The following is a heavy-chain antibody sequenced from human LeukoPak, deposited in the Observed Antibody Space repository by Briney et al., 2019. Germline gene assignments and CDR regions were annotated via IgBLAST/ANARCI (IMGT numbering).Heavy chain of an antibody. CDR2: IIPIFGTA. D-gene: IGHD2-2*02. CDR3: ARSRCSSTSCYNVPVDY. J-gene: IGHJ4*02. CDR1: GGTFSSYA. V-gene: IGHV1-69*13. Sequence: GASVKVSCKASGGTFSSYAISWVRQAPGQGLEWMGEIIPIFGTANYAQKFQGRVTITADESTSTAYMELSSLRSEDTAVYYCARSRCSSTSCYNVPVDYWGQGTLVTVSS.